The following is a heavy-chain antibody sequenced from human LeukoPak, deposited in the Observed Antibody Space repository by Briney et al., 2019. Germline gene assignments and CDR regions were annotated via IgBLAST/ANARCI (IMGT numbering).Heavy chain of an antibody. CDR1: GDSVSSHSAA. D-gene: IGHD3-22*01. CDR2: TYYRSKWYN. CDR3: AREDYYDSSGYRYYGMDV. J-gene: IGHJ6*02. V-gene: IGHV6-1*01. Sequence: SQTLSLTCAISGDSVSSHSAACNWIRQSPSRGLEWLGRTYYRSKWYNDYAVSVKSRITINPDTSKNQFSLQLNSVTPEDTAVYYCAREDYYDSSGYRYYGMDVGGQGTTVTVSS.